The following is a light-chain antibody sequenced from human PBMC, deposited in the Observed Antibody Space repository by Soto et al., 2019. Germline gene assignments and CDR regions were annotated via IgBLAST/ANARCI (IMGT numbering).Light chain of an antibody. CDR3: GTWDSSLSAVV. CDR1: SSNIGAGFD. CDR2: AND. V-gene: IGLV1-40*01. Sequence: QSVLTQPPSVSGAPGQRLTISCAGTSSNIGAGFDVHWYQQLPGTAPKLLIYANDDRPSGVPDRFSGSTSGTSASLAITGLQAEDAADYYCGTWDSSLSAVVFGGGTKLTVL. J-gene: IGLJ2*01.